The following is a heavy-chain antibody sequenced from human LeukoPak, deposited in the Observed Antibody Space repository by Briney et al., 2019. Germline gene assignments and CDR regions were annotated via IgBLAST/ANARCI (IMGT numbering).Heavy chain of an antibody. Sequence: GASVKVSCKASGFTFTSSAMQWVRQARGQRLEWIGWIVVGSVNTNYAQKFQERVTITRDMSTSTAYMELSSLRSEDTAVYYCAARPHYDFWSGYLGWFDPWGQGTLVTVSS. J-gene: IGHJ5*02. D-gene: IGHD3-3*01. CDR2: IVVGSVNT. V-gene: IGHV1-58*02. CDR1: GFTFTSSA. CDR3: AARPHYDFWSGYLGWFDP.